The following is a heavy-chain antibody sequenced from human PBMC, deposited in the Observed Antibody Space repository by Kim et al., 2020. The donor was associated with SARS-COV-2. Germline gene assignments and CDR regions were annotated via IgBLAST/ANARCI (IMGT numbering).Heavy chain of an antibody. CDR2: ISSSSSYI. CDR3: ARATFRELRYNWNVHPFDY. V-gene: IGHV3-21*01. CDR1: GFTFSSYS. J-gene: IGHJ4*02. Sequence: GGSLRLSCAASGFTFSSYSMNWVRQAPGKGLEWVSSISSSSSYIYYADSVKGRFTISRDNAKNSLYLQMNSLRAEDTAVYYCARATFRELRYNWNVHPFDYWGQGTLVTVSS. D-gene: IGHD1-20*01.